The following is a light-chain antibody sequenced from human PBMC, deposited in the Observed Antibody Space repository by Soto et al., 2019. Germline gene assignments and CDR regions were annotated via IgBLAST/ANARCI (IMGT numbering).Light chain of an antibody. CDR2: AAS. V-gene: IGKV1-8*01. J-gene: IGKJ4*01. Sequence: AIRMTQSPSSFSASTGDRVTITCRASQGISSYLAWYQQKPGKAPKLLIYAASTLQSGGPSRFSNSGSWTDFTLTISCLQSEDFANYYCQQYYSYPLTFGGGTKVEIK. CDR1: QGISSY. CDR3: QQYYSYPLT.